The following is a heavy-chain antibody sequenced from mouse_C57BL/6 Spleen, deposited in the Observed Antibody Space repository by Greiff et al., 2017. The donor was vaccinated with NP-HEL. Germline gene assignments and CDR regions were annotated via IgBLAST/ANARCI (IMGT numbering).Heavy chain of an antibody. CDR2: IYPRSGNT. J-gene: IGHJ2*01. V-gene: IGHV1-81*01. Sequence: QVQLQQSGAELARPGASVKLSCKASGYTFTSYGISWVKQRTGQGLEWIGEIYPRSGNTYYNEKFKGKATLTADKSSSTAYMELRSLTSEDSAVYFCARALYDGYYSYYFDYWGQGTTLTVSS. CDR3: ARALYDGYYSYYFDY. CDR1: GYTFTSYG. D-gene: IGHD2-3*01.